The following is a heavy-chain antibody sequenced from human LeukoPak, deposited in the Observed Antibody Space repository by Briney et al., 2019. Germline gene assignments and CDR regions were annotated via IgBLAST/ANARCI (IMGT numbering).Heavy chain of an antibody. J-gene: IGHJ6*03. CDR3: ARAPNRAYYMDV. CDR2: IYSGGTT. Sequence: GGSLRLSCAVSGFTVSSNYMSWVRQAPGKGLEWVSVIYSGGTTYYADSVKGRFTISRGNSKNTVYLQMNSLRVEDTAVYYCARAPNRAYYMDVWGKGTTVTVSS. V-gene: IGHV3-53*01. CDR1: GFTVSSNY. D-gene: IGHD7-27*01.